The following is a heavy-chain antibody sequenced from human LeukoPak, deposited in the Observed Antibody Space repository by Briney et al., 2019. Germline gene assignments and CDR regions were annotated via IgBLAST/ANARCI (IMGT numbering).Heavy chain of an antibody. CDR3: ARGAPSGSYYY. CDR1: GFTFSSYW. Sequence: GGSLRLSRAASGFTFSSYWMHWVRQAPGKGLVWVSRINSDGSSATYADSVKGRFTISRDNVKNTLYLQMNSLRAEDTAVYYCARGAPSGSYYYWGQGTLVTVSS. D-gene: IGHD1-26*01. CDR2: INSDGSSA. V-gene: IGHV3-74*01. J-gene: IGHJ4*02.